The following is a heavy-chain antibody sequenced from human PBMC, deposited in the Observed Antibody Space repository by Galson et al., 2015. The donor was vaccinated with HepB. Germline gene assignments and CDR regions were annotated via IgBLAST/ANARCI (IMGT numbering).Heavy chain of an antibody. CDR2: ISYDGSNK. Sequence: SLRLSCAASGFTFSSYGMHWVRQAPGKGLEWVAVISYDGSNKYYADSVKGRFTISRDNSKNTLYLQMNSLRAEDTAVYYCAKGSGWELLWGFFDYWGQGTLVTVSS. D-gene: IGHD1-26*01. V-gene: IGHV3-30*18. J-gene: IGHJ4*02. CDR1: GFTFSSYG. CDR3: AKGSGWELLWGFFDY.